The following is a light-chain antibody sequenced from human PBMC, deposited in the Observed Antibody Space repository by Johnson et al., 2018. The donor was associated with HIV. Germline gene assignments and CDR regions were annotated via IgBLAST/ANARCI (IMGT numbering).Light chain of an antibody. CDR3: GTWDSSLSAHV. CDR1: SSNIGNNY. CDR2: DNN. J-gene: IGLJ1*01. V-gene: IGLV1-51*01. Sequence: QSVLTQPPSVSAAPGQKVTISCSGSSSNIGNNYVSWYQQLPGTAPKLLIYDNNKRPSGIPDRFSGSKSGMSANLGITGLLTGDEADYYCGTWDSSLSAHVFGTGTKVTVL.